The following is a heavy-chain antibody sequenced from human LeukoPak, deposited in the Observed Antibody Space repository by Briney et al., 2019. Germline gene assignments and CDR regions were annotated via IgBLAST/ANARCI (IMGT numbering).Heavy chain of an antibody. Sequence: GSLRLSCAACGFTFSSYAMSWVREAPGKGLGWVSAISGSGGSTYYADSVKGRFTISRDNSKNTLYLQMNSLRAEDTAVYYCAKDKVAGGYWGQGTLVTVSS. CDR3: AKDKVAGGY. D-gene: IGHD2-15*01. J-gene: IGHJ4*02. V-gene: IGHV3-23*01. CDR2: ISGSGGST. CDR1: GFTFSSYA.